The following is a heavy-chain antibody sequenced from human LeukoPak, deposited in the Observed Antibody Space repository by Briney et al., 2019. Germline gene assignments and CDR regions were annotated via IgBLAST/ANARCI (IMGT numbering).Heavy chain of an antibody. CDR2: INSGGSNT. D-gene: IGHD3-9*01. Sequence: PGGSLRLSCAASGFTFSSYWMHWVRQVPGKGLVWVSRINSGGSNTNYADSVKGRFTISRDNAKNTLYLQMNSLGAEDTAVYYCARSPDILTGENFDYWGQGTLVTVSS. CDR1: GFTFSSYW. V-gene: IGHV3-74*01. J-gene: IGHJ4*02. CDR3: ARSPDILTGENFDY.